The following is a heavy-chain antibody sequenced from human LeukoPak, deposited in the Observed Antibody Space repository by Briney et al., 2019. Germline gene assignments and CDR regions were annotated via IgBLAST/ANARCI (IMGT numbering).Heavy chain of an antibody. Sequence: GGSLRLSCAASGFTVSSNYMSWVRQAPGKGLGWVSVIYSGGSTYYADSVKGRFTISRDNSKNTLYLQMNSLRAEDTAVYYCARDLRRDYYYYYGMDVWGKGTTVTVSS. CDR2: IYSGGST. CDR3: ARDLRRDYYYYYGMDV. J-gene: IGHJ6*04. CDR1: GFTVSSNY. V-gene: IGHV3-53*01.